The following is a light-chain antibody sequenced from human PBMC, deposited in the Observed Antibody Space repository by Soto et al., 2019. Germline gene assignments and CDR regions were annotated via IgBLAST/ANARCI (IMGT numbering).Light chain of an antibody. V-gene: IGKV1-39*01. J-gene: IGKJ4*01. CDR2: AAS. Sequence: DIQMPQSPSSLSASVGDRATITCRASQTITSYLNWYQQRPGKAPKLLISAASSLESGIPSRFSGSGSGTDFTLTISSLQPEDFATYFGQQTYSNPHTFSGGAKVEIK. CDR1: QTITSY. CDR3: QQTYSNPHT.